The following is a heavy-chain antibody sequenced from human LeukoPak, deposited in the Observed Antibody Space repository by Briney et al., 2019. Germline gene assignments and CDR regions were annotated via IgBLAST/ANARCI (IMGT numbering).Heavy chain of an antibody. V-gene: IGHV3-23*01. D-gene: IGHD6-13*01. CDR3: ARVNSSSWYFDY. CDR2: ISGSGDNT. J-gene: IGHJ4*02. Sequence: GGSLRLSCVASGFTFNNYTMRWVRQAPGKGLEWVSAISGSGDNTYYADSVKGRFTISRDNSKSTLYLQMNSLRVEDTAVYYCARVNSSSWYFDYWGQGTLVTVSS. CDR1: GFTFNNYT.